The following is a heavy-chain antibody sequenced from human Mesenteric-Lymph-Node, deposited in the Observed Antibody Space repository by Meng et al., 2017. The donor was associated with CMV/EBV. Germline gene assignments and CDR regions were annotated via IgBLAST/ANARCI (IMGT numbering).Heavy chain of an antibody. V-gene: IGHV3-23*03. Sequence: GESLKISCAASGFTFSSYAMSWVRQAPGKGLEWVSVIYSGGSSTYYADSVKGRFTISRDNSKNTLYLQMSRLRAEDTAVYYCAKDDIHNPGYYDNGGSLGAFDIWGQGTMVTVSS. CDR2: IYSGGSST. J-gene: IGHJ3*02. CDR3: AKDDIHNPGYYDNGGSLGAFDI. CDR1: GFTFSSYA. D-gene: IGHD3-22*01.